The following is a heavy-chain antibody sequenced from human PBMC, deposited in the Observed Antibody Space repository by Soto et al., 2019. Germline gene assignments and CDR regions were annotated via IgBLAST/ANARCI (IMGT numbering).Heavy chain of an antibody. J-gene: IGHJ6*02. Sequence: GGSLRLSCAASGFTFSSYGMHWVRQAPGKGLEWVAVISYEGSNKYYADSVKGRFTISRDNSKNTLYLQMNSLRAEDTAVYYCAKDIGNYGMDVWGQGTTVTVSS. D-gene: IGHD1-26*01. CDR1: GFTFSSYG. CDR2: ISYEGSNK. V-gene: IGHV3-30*18. CDR3: AKDIGNYGMDV.